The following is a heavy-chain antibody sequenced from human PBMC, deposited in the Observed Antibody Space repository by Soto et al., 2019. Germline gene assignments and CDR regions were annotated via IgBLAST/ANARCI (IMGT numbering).Heavy chain of an antibody. J-gene: IGHJ6*02. Sequence: QVHLVQSGAEVKKPGSSVKVSYKASGGTFNTFSVTWVRQAPGQGLEWMGRIIPILGMPNYSHKFQGRVTMTADKSSNTAYMELSGLTSDDTAVYYCAREPEYSSGWYGMDVWGQGTTVTVS. V-gene: IGHV1-69*08. CDR2: IIPILGMP. CDR1: GGTFNTFS. D-gene: IGHD6-19*01. CDR3: AREPEYSSGWYGMDV.